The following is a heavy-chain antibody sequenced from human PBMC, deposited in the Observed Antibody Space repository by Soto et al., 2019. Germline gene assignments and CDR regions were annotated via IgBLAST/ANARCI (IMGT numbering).Heavy chain of an antibody. V-gene: IGHV3-23*01. D-gene: IGHD3-22*01. CDR3: AKDITMISSYYYYYMDV. Sequence: EVQLLESGGGLVQPGGSLRLSCAASGFTFSSYAMSWVRQAPGKGLEWVSAISGSGGSTYYADSVKGRFTISRDNSKNTLYLQMNSLRAEDTAVYYCAKDITMISSYYYYYMDVWGKGTTVTVSS. CDR2: ISGSGGST. CDR1: GFTFSSYA. J-gene: IGHJ6*03.